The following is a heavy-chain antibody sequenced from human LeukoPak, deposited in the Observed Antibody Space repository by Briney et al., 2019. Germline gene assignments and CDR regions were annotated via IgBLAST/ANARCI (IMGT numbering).Heavy chain of an antibody. CDR1: GGSFSADY. V-gene: IGHV4-34*01. CDR3: ARDLYSSRTNDAFVI. Sequence: SETLSLTCAVYGGSFSADYWSWIRQPPGKGLEWIGEINHSGSASYNPSPKSRATISVDTSKNQFSLKLSSVTAADTAVYYCARDLYSSRTNDAFVIWGQGTMVTVSS. J-gene: IGHJ3*02. D-gene: IGHD6-13*01. CDR2: INHSGSA.